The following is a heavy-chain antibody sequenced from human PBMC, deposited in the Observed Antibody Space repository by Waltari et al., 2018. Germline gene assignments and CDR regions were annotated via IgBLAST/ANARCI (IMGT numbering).Heavy chain of an antibody. V-gene: IGHV3-21*01. Sequence: EVQLVESGGGLVKPGGSLRLSCAASGFTFSSYSMNWVRQAPGKGLEWVSSISSSSSYIYYADSVKGRFTISRDNAKNSLYLQMNSLGAEDTAVYYCAREDDFWGGYNDYWGQGTLVTVSS. CDR3: AREDDFWGGYNDY. D-gene: IGHD3-3*01. J-gene: IGHJ4*02. CDR2: ISSSSSYI. CDR1: GFTFSSYS.